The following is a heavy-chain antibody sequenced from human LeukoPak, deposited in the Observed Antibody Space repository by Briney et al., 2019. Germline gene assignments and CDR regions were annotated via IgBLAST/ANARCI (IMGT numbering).Heavy chain of an antibody. Sequence: SETLSLTCAVSGGSISSRNWWSWVRQPPGKGLEWIGEIYQSGSTNYNPSLKGRVTISVDKSKNQFSLNLTSVTAADTAVYYCARNGAGWYFDFWGQGTLVTVSS. CDR1: GGSISSRNW. D-gene: IGHD1-1*01. CDR2: IYQSGST. J-gene: IGHJ4*02. CDR3: ARNGAGWYFDF. V-gene: IGHV4-4*02.